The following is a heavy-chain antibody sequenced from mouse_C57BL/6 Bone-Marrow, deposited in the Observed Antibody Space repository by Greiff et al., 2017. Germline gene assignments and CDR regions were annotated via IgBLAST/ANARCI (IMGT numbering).Heavy chain of an antibody. CDR2: INPSSGYT. D-gene: IGHD4-1*01. CDR1: GYTFTSYT. CDR3: ARSGFYFDY. V-gene: IGHV1-4*01. J-gene: IGHJ2*01. Sequence: QVQLLQSGAELARPGASVKMSCKASGYTFTSYTMHWVKQRPGQGLEWIGYINPSSGYTKYKQKFKEKATLTADKSSSTAYMQLSSLTSEDSAVYCWARSGFYFDYWGQGTTLTVSS.